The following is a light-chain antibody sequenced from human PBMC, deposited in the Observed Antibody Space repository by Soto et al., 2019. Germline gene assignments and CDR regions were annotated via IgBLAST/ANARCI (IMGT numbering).Light chain of an antibody. Sequence: QLVLAQPPSVSGAPGQRVTISCTGSSSNLGAGYDVHWYRQIPGTAPKLLIYTNTNRPSGVPDRFSGSKSGTSASLAITGLQAEDEADYYCQSFDNILSGSVFGGGTKLTVL. V-gene: IGLV1-40*01. J-gene: IGLJ3*02. CDR2: TNT. CDR1: SSNLGAGYD. CDR3: QSFDNILSGSV.